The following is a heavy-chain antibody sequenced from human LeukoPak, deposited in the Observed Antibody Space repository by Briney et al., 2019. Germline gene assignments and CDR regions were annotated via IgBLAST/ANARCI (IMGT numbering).Heavy chain of an antibody. CDR3: ARGRRDSSGYYDGLDY. V-gene: IGHV4-4*02. CDR1: GGSISSSNW. CDR2: IYHSGST. Sequence: SETLSLTCAVSGGSISSSNWWSWVCQPPGKGLEWIGEIYHSGSTNYNPSLKSRVTISVDKSKNQFSLKLSSVTAADTAVYYCARGRRDSSGYYDGLDYWGQGTLVTVSS. D-gene: IGHD3-22*01. J-gene: IGHJ4*02.